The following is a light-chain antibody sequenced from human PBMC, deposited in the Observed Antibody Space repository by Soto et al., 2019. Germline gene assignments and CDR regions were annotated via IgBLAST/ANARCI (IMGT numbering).Light chain of an antibody. CDR3: QQHNSFPIP. CDR2: GAS. CDR1: QGIANF. J-gene: IGKJ3*01. Sequence: IELTQSPSSLSASVGDRVTISCRASQGIANFLAWYQQKPGKAPKLLIYGASTLQSGVPSRFSGSGSGTDFTLTISSLQPEDFATYYCQQHNSFPIPFGPGTKVDIK. V-gene: IGKV1-9*01.